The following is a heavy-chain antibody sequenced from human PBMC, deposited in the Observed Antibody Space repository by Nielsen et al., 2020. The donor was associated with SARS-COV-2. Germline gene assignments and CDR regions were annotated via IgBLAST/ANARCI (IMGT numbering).Heavy chain of an antibody. CDR1: GFTFSSYG. Sequence: GESLKISCAASGFTFSSYGMHWVRQAPGKGLEWVAVISYDGSNKYYADSVKGRFTISRDNSKNTMFLQMDSLRADDTAVYFCARSEYNTSPLDYWGQGTLVTVSS. CDR2: ISYDGSNK. D-gene: IGHD1-14*01. CDR3: ARSEYNTSPLDY. J-gene: IGHJ4*02. V-gene: IGHV3-30*03.